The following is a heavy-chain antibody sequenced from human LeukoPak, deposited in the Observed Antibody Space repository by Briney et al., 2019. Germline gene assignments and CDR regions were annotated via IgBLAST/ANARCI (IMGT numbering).Heavy chain of an antibody. CDR3: TSSTGVTTGYGMDV. J-gene: IGHJ6*02. D-gene: IGHD4-17*01. CDR2: INGNGDTT. CDR1: GFTFNDYG. V-gene: IGHV3-20*04. Sequence: PGGSLRLSCAASGFTFNDYGMTWVRQAPGKGLEWVAGINGNGDTTGYADSVKGRFTISRDNAKNSLYLQMNSLRAEDTAVYYCTSSTGVTTGYGMDVWGQGATVTVSS.